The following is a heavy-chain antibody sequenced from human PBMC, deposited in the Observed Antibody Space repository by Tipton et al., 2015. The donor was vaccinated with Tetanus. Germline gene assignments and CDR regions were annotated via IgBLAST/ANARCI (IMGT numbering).Heavy chain of an antibody. CDR3: ARGNNDFPKKGPFDY. J-gene: IGHJ4*02. V-gene: IGHV4-39*07. CDR2: VYNSGGT. Sequence: TLSLTCTVSGGSINSGTYSWGWIRQPPGKGLEWIGSVYNSGGTYYNPSLKSRVTISVDTSKNQFSLTLNSVTAADTAFYYCARGNNDFPKKGPFDYWGQGTLVTVSA. CDR1: GGSINSGTYS. D-gene: IGHD3-3*01.